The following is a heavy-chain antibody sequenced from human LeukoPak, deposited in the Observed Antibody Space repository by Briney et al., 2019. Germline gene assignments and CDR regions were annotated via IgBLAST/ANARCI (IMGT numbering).Heavy chain of an antibody. D-gene: IGHD6-13*01. CDR3: AREVSSSWAPFDP. CDR2: ISSSGSTI. J-gene: IGHJ5*02. V-gene: IGHV3-11*04. CDR1: XFTSXXXX. Sequence: LXCXAXXFTSXXXXMSXXXQXXXXGXXXXSYISSSGSTIYYADSVKGRFTISRDNAKNSLYLQMNSLRAEDTAVYYCAREVSSSWAPFDPWGQGTLVTVSS.